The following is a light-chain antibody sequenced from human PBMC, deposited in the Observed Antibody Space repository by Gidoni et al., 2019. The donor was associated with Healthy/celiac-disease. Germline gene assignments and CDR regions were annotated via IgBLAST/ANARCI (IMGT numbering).Light chain of an antibody. CDR3: SSYTSSSTLVV. CDR1: SSDVGGYNY. Sequence: SALTQPASVSGSPGPPITISCTGTSSDVGGYNYVSWYHQHPGNAPKLMIYEVSNRPSGVSNRFSGSKSGNTSALTISGLQADDEADYYCSSYTSSSTLVVFGGGTKLTVL. CDR2: EVS. J-gene: IGLJ2*01. V-gene: IGLV2-14*01.